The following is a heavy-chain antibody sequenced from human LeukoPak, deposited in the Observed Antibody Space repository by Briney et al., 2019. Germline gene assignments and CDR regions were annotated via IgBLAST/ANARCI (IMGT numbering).Heavy chain of an antibody. D-gene: IGHD3-22*01. CDR1: GITVSNYG. V-gene: IGHV3-23*01. CDR3: AKRGVVIRVILVGFHKEAYYFDS. Sequence: QPGGSLRLSCAVSGITVSNYGMSWVRQAPGKGLEWVAGISGSGGGTNYADSVKGRFTISRDNFKNTLYLQMNSLRTEDTAVYFCAKRGVVIRVILVGFHKEAYYFDSWGQGALVTVSS. CDR2: ISGSGGGT. J-gene: IGHJ4*02.